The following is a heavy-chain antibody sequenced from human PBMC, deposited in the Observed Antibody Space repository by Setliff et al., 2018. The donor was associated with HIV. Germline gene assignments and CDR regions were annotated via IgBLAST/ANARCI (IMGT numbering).Heavy chain of an antibody. Sequence: GGSLRLSCAASGFRFSDYYMNWIRQAPGKGLEWISSISSSGRTIKYADSVQGRFTIFRDNDKNSLYLQMNSLRAEDTAIYYCAKNWGSRGIWGVFDYWGQGTLVTVSS. V-gene: IGHV3-11*04. CDR3: AKNWGSRGIWGVFDY. CDR2: ISSSGRTI. D-gene: IGHD7-27*01. CDR1: GFRFSDYY. J-gene: IGHJ4*02.